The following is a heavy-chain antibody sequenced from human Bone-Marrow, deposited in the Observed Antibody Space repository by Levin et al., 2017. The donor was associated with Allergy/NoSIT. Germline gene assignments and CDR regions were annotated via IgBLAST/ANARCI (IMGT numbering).Heavy chain of an antibody. CDR3: ARDYFPSGTYYNPAY. CDR1: GFSFSTYG. D-gene: IGHD3-10*01. Sequence: PGESLKISCAASGFSFSTYGMHWVRQAPGKGLEWVAVIWYDGSNQYYADSVKGRFTISRDTSKNTLYLQLSSLRVEDTAIYYCARDYFPSGTYYNPAYWGQGTQVTVSS. V-gene: IGHV3-33*01. J-gene: IGHJ4*02. CDR2: IWYDGSNQ.